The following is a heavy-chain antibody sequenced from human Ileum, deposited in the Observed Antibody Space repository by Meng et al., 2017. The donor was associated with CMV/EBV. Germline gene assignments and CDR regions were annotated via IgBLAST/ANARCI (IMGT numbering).Heavy chain of an antibody. Sequence: GESLKISCAASGLTLSNFGVHWVRQAPGKGQEWVAFLWYNENESKYLDSVKGRFTLSRDSSKNTLYLQMNSLRLEDTAVYYCGRDSGADSVATGDFDYWGRGTLVTVSS. V-gene: IGHV3-30*02. J-gene: IGHJ4*02. CDR2: LWYNENES. D-gene: IGHD5-12*01. CDR1: GLTLSNFG. CDR3: GRDSGADSVATGDFDY.